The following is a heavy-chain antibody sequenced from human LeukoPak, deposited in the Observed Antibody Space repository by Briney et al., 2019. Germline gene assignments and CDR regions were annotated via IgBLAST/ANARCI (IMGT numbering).Heavy chain of an antibody. D-gene: IGHD3-3*01. Sequence: GGSLRLSCTASGFTFGDYAMSWVRQAPGKGLEWVGFIRSKAYGGTTEYAASVKGRFTISRDDSKSIAYLQMNSLKTEDTAVYYCTRAPLRFLEWSNFDYWGQGILVTVSS. CDR3: TRAPLRFLEWSNFDY. CDR1: GFTFGDYA. V-gene: IGHV3-49*04. CDR2: IRSKAYGGTT. J-gene: IGHJ4*02.